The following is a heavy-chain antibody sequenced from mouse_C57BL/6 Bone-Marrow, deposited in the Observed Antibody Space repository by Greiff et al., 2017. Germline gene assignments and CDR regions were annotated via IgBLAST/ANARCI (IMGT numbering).Heavy chain of an antibody. CDR1: GYTFTSYW. CDR2: IDPSDSYT. CDR3: AREGWYCGV. V-gene: IGHV1-50*01. Sequence: VQLQQPGAELVKPGASVKLSCKASGYTFTSYWMQWVKQRPGQGLEWIGEIDPSDSYTNYNQKFKGKATLTVDTSSRTAYMQRSSLTSEDSAVYYCAREGWYCGVWGTGTTVTVSS. J-gene: IGHJ1*03.